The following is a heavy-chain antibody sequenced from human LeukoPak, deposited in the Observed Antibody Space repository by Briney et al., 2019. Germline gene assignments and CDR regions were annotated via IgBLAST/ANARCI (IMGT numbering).Heavy chain of an antibody. Sequence: ASVKVSCKVSGYTLTELSMHWMRQAPGKGLEWMGGFDPEDGETIYAQKFQGRVTMTEDTSTDTAYMELSSLRSEDTAVYYCATALDCGGDCYGRDYWGQGTLVTVSS. D-gene: IGHD2-21*02. J-gene: IGHJ4*02. V-gene: IGHV1-24*01. CDR2: FDPEDGET. CDR3: ATALDCGGDCYGRDY. CDR1: GYTLTELS.